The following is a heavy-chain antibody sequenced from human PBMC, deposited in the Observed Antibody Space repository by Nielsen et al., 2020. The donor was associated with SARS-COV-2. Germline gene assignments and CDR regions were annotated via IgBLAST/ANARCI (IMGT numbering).Heavy chain of an antibody. D-gene: IGHD3-16*01. V-gene: IGHV1-24*01. J-gene: IGHJ6*02. Sequence: ASVKVSCKVSGYTLTELSMHWVRQAPGKGLEWMGGFDPEDGETIYAQKFQGRVTMTEDTSTDTAYMELSSLRSEDTAVYYCAREGRDRYEFGRVFLFDYYFGMDDWGQGTTVTVSS. CDR1: GYTLTELS. CDR3: AREGRDRYEFGRVFLFDYYFGMDD. CDR2: FDPEDGET.